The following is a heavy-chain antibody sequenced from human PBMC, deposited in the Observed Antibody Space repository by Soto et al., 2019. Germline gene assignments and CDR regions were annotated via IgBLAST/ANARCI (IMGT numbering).Heavy chain of an antibody. Sequence: PGGSLRLSCAASGFTFSSYGMHWVRQAPGKGLEWVAVISYDGSNKYYADSVKGRFTISRDNSKNTLYLQMNSLRAEDTAVYYCAKGDDYGDYFDYWGQGTLVTVSS. CDR1: GFTFSSYG. D-gene: IGHD4-17*01. V-gene: IGHV3-30*18. CDR2: ISYDGSNK. CDR3: AKGDDYGDYFDY. J-gene: IGHJ4*02.